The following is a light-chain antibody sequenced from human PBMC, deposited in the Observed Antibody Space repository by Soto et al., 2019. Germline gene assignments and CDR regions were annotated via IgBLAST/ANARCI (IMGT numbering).Light chain of an antibody. Sequence: QSVLTQPASVSGSPGQSITISCTGTSSDVGGYNYVSWSQQHPGKAPQLMIYEVSNRPSGVSNRFSGSKSGNTASLTISGLQAEDEADYYCSSYTSSSTYVFGPGTKVTVL. CDR3: SSYTSSSTYV. J-gene: IGLJ1*01. V-gene: IGLV2-14*01. CDR2: EVS. CDR1: SSDVGGYNY.